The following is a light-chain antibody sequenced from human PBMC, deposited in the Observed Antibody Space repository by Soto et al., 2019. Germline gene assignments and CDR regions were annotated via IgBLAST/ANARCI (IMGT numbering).Light chain of an antibody. CDR2: EVS. V-gene: IGLV2-14*01. CDR3: TSYTSSSTYV. J-gene: IGLJ1*01. Sequence: QPVLTQPASVSGSPGQSITISCTGTSSDVGTYDYVSWYQQHPGKAPKLIIYEVSNRPSGVSDRFSGSKSDNTASLSISGLQAEDEADYYCTSYTSSSTYVFGTGTKLTVL. CDR1: SSDVGTYDY.